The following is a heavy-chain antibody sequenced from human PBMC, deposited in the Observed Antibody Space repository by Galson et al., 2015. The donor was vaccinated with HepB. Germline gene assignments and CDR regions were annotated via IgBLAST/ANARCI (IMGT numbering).Heavy chain of an antibody. CDR1: GFTFSRSD. J-gene: IGHJ2*01. Sequence: SLRLSCAASGFTFSRSDMHWVRQATGKGLEWVSAIGTSDDTYYPGSVKGRFTISRDNAKNSLYLRMNNLRAGDTAVYYCARESAYGTSWNDWYFDLWGRGTLVTVSS. CDR3: ARESAYGTSWNDWYFDL. D-gene: IGHD6-13*01. V-gene: IGHV3-13*01. CDR2: IGTSDDT.